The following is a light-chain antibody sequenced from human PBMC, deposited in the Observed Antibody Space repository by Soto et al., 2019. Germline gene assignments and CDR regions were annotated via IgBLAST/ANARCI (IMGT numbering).Light chain of an antibody. CDR1: QSIASNY. J-gene: IGKJ5*01. CDR3: QQYGTSPIT. V-gene: IGKV3-20*01. CDR2: GAS. Sequence: EIVLTQSPGTLSLSPGERATLSCRASQSIASNYLAWYHQKAGQAPRLLIYGASNRATGIPDRFSGSVSGTDFTLTISRLDPEDFAVYYCQQYGTSPITLGQGTRLEIK.